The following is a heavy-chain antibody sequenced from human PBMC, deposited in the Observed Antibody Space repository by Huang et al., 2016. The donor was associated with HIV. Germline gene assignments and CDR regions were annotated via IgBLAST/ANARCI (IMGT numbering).Heavy chain of an antibody. CDR2: ILPMVGGA. D-gene: IGHD3-9*01. V-gene: IGHV1-69*13. Sequence: QVHLVQSGAEVKKPGSSVRVSCTASGGSFKISGISWVRQAPGQGLEWLGGILPMVGGAKYAQKRSDRVTITARESTTTVYMDLTSRRPEDTAVYYCASGASYEIWTPYYSGWHYSMDVWGEGTTVTVSS. J-gene: IGHJ6*03. CDR3: ASGASYEIWTPYYSGWHYSMDV. CDR1: GGSFKISG.